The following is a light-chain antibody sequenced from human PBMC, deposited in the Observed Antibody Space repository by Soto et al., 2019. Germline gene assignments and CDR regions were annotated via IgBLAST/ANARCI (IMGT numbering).Light chain of an antibody. CDR1: QSVRSK. CDR3: QQYNNWPPIT. CDR2: GAS. V-gene: IGKV3-15*01. J-gene: IGKJ5*01. Sequence: EVVMTQSPDTLSVSRVETLTLSLRVSQSVRSKLAWYQQKPGQAPRLFIYGASTRATGIPARFSGSGSGTEFTLTISSLQSEDFAIYYCQQYNNWPPITFGQGTRLE.